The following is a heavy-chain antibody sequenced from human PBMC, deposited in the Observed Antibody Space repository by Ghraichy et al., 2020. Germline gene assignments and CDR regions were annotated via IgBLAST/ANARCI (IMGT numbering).Heavy chain of an antibody. V-gene: IGHV1-18*01. CDR3: AAVDYYDSSGYSEAFDI. CDR2: ISAYNGNT. D-gene: IGHD3-22*01. J-gene: IGHJ3*02. Sequence: ASVKVSCKASGYTFTSYGISWVRQAPGQGLEWMGWISAYNGNTNYAQKLQGRVTMTTDTSTSTAYMELRSLRSDDTAVYYCAAVDYYDSSGYSEAFDIWGQGTMVTVSS. CDR1: GYTFTSYG.